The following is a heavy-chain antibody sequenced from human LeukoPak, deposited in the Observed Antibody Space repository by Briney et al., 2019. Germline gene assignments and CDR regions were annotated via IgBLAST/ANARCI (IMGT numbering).Heavy chain of an antibody. V-gene: IGHV3-7*02. CDR3: ARQQSTPGWFDP. CDR1: GFTFSTYW. Sequence: GGSLRHSCAAPGFTFSTYWMRWVRQTPRKGLEWVANIKRDGREKQYVDSVKGRFTISRDNVENSLDLQMNRLRAADAAVYYCARQQSTPGWFDPWGQGTLVTGSS. D-gene: IGHD6-13*01. J-gene: IGHJ5*02. CDR2: IKRDGREK.